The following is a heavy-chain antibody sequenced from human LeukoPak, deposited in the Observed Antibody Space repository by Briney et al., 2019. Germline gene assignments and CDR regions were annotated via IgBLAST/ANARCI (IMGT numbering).Heavy chain of an antibody. CDR1: GFTFSSYW. J-gene: IGHJ4*02. CDR2: IKHDESER. CDR3: ARQGGNFDY. D-gene: IGHD2-15*01. V-gene: IGHV3-7*01. Sequence: GGSLRLSCAVSGFTFSSYWMSWVRQAPRKGLEWVASIKHDESERYYVDSVKGRFTISRDNAKNSLYLQMNSQRAEDTAVYYCARQGGNFDYWGQGTLVTVSS.